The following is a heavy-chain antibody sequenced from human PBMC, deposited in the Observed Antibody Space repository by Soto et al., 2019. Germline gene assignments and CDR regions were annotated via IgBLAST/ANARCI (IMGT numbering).Heavy chain of an antibody. D-gene: IGHD5-12*01. CDR1: GGSISSSSYY. Sequence: SETLSLTCTVSGGSISSSSYYWGWIRQPPGKGLEWIGSIYYSGSTYYNPSLKSRVTISVDTSKNQFSLKLSSVTAADTAVYYCARHAGSGYDSRGFNYYYYMDVWGKGTTVTVSS. V-gene: IGHV4-39*01. CDR3: ARHAGSGYDSRGFNYYYYMDV. J-gene: IGHJ6*03. CDR2: IYYSGST.